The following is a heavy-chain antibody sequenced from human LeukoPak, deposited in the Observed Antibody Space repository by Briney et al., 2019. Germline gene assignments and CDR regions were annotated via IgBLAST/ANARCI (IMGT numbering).Heavy chain of an antibody. CDR3: AKDWGDGYNSWASDV. Sequence: RGSQRLSCAASGFTFSRYGLHWVRQAPRQGLAWVAFIRFDGSTKYYADAVKGRFTISRDNSKNTLYLQMNSLTAEATAVYYSAKDWGDGYNSWASDVWGQGTMVTISS. J-gene: IGHJ3*01. D-gene: IGHD5-24*01. V-gene: IGHV3-30*02. CDR1: GFTFSRYG. CDR2: IRFDGSTK.